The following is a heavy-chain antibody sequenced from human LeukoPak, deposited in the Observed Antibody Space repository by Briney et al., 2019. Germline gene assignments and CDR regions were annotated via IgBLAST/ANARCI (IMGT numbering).Heavy chain of an antibody. Sequence: PGGSLRLSCAASGFTFSSYEMNWVRQAPGKGLEWVANIKQDGSEKYYVDSVKGRFTISRDNAKNSLYLQMNSLRAEDTAVYYCARDQGRIVGPFDYWGQGTLVTVSS. CDR2: IKQDGSEK. CDR3: ARDQGRIVGPFDY. CDR1: GFTFSSYE. V-gene: IGHV3-7*01. J-gene: IGHJ4*02. D-gene: IGHD1-26*01.